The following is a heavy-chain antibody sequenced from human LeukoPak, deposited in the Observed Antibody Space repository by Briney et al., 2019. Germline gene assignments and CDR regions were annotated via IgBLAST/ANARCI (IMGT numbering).Heavy chain of an antibody. Sequence: GGSLRLSCAASGFTFSSYEMNWVRQAPGKGLEWVANIKQDGSEKYYADSVKGRFTISRDNAKNSLYLQMNSLRAEDTAVYYCARNLLYDSSGYYYVRSSYFDYWGQGTLVTVSS. CDR3: ARNLLYDSSGYYYVRSSYFDY. V-gene: IGHV3-7*01. CDR1: GFTFSSYE. J-gene: IGHJ4*02. D-gene: IGHD3-22*01. CDR2: IKQDGSEK.